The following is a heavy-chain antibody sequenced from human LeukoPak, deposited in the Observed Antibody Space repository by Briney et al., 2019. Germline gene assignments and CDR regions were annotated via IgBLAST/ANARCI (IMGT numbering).Heavy chain of an antibody. D-gene: IGHD2-2*01. Sequence: SQTLSLTCAISGDTVSSTSAAWNWIRQSPSRGREWLGRTYYRSKWYNDYAVSVRSRITINPDTSKNQFSLQLNSVTSEDTAVYYCARDPDCSSTTCYGGAFDVWGQGTMVTVSS. J-gene: IGHJ3*01. V-gene: IGHV6-1*01. CDR1: GDTVSSTSAA. CDR3: ARDPDCSSTTCYGGAFDV. CDR2: TYYRSKWYN.